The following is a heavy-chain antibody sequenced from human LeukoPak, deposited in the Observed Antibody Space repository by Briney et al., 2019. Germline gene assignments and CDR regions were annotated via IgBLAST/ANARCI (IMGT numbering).Heavy chain of an antibody. CDR3: ARDGGYGSGSYYNVGVDY. CDR2: IIPIFGTA. J-gene: IGHJ4*02. CDR1: GGTFSSYA. D-gene: IGHD3-10*01. Sequence: GASVKVSCKASGGTFSSYAISWVRQAPGQGLEWMGGIIPIFGTANYAQKFQGRVTITTDESTSTAYMELRSLRADDTAVYCARDGGYGSGSYYNVGVDYWGQGTLVTVSS. V-gene: IGHV1-69*05.